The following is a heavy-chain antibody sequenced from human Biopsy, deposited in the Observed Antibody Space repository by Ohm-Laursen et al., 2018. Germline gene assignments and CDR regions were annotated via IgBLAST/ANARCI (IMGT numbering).Heavy chain of an antibody. CDR2: IHNSGST. J-gene: IGHJ6*02. CDR1: GDSLSSYF. CDR3: AREKGYTRSRSRSHFYYAMDV. Sequence: SETLSLTCTVSGDSLSSYFWSWIRQPPGKGLEWIGFIHNSGSTDHNPSLKSRVTVSMDVSNNDFSLKLTSVTAADTAVYYCAREKGYTRSRSRSHFYYAMDVWGPGSTVTVSS. D-gene: IGHD1-1*01. V-gene: IGHV4-59*01.